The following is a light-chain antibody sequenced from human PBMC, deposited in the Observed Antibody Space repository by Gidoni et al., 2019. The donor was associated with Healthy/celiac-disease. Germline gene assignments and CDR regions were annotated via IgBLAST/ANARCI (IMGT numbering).Light chain of an antibody. V-gene: IGKV1-39*01. J-gene: IGKJ2*01. CDR3: QQSYSTPLYT. Sequence: DIQMTQSPSSLSASVGDRVTITCRASQSISSYLNWYQQKPGKAPSRFSGSGSGTDFTLTISRLQHEDFATYYCQQSYSTPLYTFGQGTKLEIK. CDR1: QSISSY.